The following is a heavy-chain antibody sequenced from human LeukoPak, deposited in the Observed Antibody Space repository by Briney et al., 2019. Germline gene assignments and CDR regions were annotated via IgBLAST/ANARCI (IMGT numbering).Heavy chain of an antibody. D-gene: IGHD3-16*01. CDR1: GYTFTGSY. V-gene: IGHV1-2*02. Sequence: ASVKVSCKASGYTFTGSYMHWVRQAPGQGLEWMGWINPNSGGTNYAQKFQGRVTMTRDTSITTAYMELSRLRSDDTAVYYCARGTTYGGAFDIWGQGTMVTVSS. J-gene: IGHJ3*02. CDR3: ARGTTYGGAFDI. CDR2: INPNSGGT.